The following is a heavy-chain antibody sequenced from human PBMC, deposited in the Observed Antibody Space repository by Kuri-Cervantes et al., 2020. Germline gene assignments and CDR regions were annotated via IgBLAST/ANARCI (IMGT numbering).Heavy chain of an antibody. CDR2: ISSSSSYI. J-gene: IGHJ6*02. Sequence: GESLKISCAASGFTFSSYAMSWVRQAPGKGLEWVSSISSSSSYIYYADSVKGRFTISRDNAKNSLYLQMNSLRAEDTAVYYCARDRDYGDYHYYYGMDVWGQGTTVTVSS. V-gene: IGHV3-21*01. CDR3: ARDRDYGDYHYYYGMDV. D-gene: IGHD4-17*01. CDR1: GFTFSSYA.